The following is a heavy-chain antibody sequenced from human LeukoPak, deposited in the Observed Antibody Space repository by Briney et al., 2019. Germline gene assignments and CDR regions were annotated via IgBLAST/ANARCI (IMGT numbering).Heavy chain of an antibody. D-gene: IGHD6-6*01. Sequence: ASVKVSCKASGYTLTSYYMHWVRQAPGQGLEWMGIINPSGGSTSYAQKFQGRVTMTRDTSTSTVYMELSSLRSEDTAVYYCARDRGIAARPYYMDVWGKGTTVTVSS. CDR3: ARDRGIAARPYYMDV. J-gene: IGHJ6*03. V-gene: IGHV1-46*01. CDR1: GYTLTSYY. CDR2: INPSGGST.